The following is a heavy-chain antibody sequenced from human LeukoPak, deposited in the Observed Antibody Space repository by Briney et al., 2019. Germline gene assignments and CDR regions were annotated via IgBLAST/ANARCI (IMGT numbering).Heavy chain of an antibody. CDR3: ARDHGTNFYNSSGYKAFDI. J-gene: IGHJ3*02. CDR2: ISSSSSYI. D-gene: IGHD3-22*01. CDR1: GFTFSSYN. Sequence: PGGSLRLSCAASGFTFSSYNMNWVRQAPGEGLECVSSISSSSSYIYYADSVKGRFTISRDNVNNSLYLQMNSLRAEDTAVYYCARDHGTNFYNSSGYKAFDIWGQGTMVIVPS. V-gene: IGHV3-21*06.